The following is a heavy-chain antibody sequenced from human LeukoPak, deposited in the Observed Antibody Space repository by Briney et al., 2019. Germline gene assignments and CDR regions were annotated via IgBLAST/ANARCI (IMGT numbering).Heavy chain of an antibody. CDR1: GFTFSSYE. CDR3: ARVFPTQYYYDSSGYLDY. J-gene: IGHJ4*02. V-gene: IGHV3-48*03. Sequence: GGSLRLSCAASGFTFSSYEMNWVRQAPRKGLEWVSYISSSGSTIYYADSVKGRFTISRDNAKNSLYLQMNSLRAEDTAVYYCARVFPTQYYYDSSGYLDYWGQGTLVTVSS. D-gene: IGHD3-22*01. CDR2: ISSSGSTI.